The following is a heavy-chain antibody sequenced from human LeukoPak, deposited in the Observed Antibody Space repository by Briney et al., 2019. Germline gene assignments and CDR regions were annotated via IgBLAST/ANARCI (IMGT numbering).Heavy chain of an antibody. J-gene: IGHJ4*02. CDR3: ARGERYDFHFDY. Sequence: GGSLRLSCAASGFTFTNYWMSWVRQAPGKGLELVANIKQDRSEKYYVDSVKGRFTISRDNAKNSLYLQMNSLRAEDTAVYYCARGERYDFHFDYWGQGTLVTVSS. CDR2: IKQDRSEK. CDR1: GFTFTNYW. V-gene: IGHV3-7*01. D-gene: IGHD3-3*01.